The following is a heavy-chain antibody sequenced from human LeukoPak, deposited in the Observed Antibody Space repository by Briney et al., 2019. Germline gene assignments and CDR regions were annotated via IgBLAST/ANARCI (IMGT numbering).Heavy chain of an antibody. D-gene: IGHD4-17*01. Sequence: GGSLRLSCAASGFTFSNYNMNWVRQAPGKGLEWVSSIASSSSYISYADSVKGRFTISRDNAKNSLYLQMNRLRAEDTAVYFCARELITYGDYPYYFDYWGQGTLVTVSS. J-gene: IGHJ4*02. CDR2: IASSSSYI. CDR3: ARELITYGDYPYYFDY. CDR1: GFTFSNYN. V-gene: IGHV3-21*01.